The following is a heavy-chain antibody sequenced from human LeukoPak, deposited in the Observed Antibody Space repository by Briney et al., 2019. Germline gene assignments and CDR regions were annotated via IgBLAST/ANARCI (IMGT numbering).Heavy chain of an antibody. J-gene: IGHJ4*02. V-gene: IGHV3-33*01. CDR2: IWYDGSNK. CDR1: GFTFSSYG. Sequence: PGGSLRLSCAASGFTFSSYGMHWVRQAPGKGLECVSVIWYDGSNKYYADSVKGRFTISRDNSKNTLYLQMNSLRAEDTAVYYCARTNGDTAMVPLFDYWGQGTLVTVSS. D-gene: IGHD5-18*01. CDR3: ARTNGDTAMVPLFDY.